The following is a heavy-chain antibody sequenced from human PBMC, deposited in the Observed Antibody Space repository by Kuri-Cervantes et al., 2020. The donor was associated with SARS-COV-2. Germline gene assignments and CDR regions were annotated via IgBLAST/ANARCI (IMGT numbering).Heavy chain of an antibody. V-gene: IGHV3-30*02. Sequence: GESLKISCAASGFTFSSYAMHWVRQVPGKGLEWVAVIWYGGSNKYYADSVKGRFTISRDNSKNTLYLQMNSLRAEDTAVYYCAKEAVRGDGFFDYWGQGTLVTDSS. CDR3: AKEAVRGDGFFDY. CDR1: GFTFSSYA. J-gene: IGHJ4*02. D-gene: IGHD5-24*01. CDR2: IWYGGSNK.